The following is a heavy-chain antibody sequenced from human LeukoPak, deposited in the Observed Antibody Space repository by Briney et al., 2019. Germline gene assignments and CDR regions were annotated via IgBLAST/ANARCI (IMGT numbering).Heavy chain of an antibody. J-gene: IGHJ4*02. V-gene: IGHV5-51*01. CDR1: GYSFTSFW. D-gene: IGHD3-3*01. CDR2: IYPGDSDT. CDR3: ARPHGGYDFWSGYYYFDY. Sequence: KSGESLKISCKGSGYSFTSFWIGWVRQMPGKGLEWMGIIYPGDSDTRYSPSFQGQVTISADKSISTAYLQWSSLKASDTAMYYCARPHGGYDFWSGYYYFDYWGQGTLVTVSS.